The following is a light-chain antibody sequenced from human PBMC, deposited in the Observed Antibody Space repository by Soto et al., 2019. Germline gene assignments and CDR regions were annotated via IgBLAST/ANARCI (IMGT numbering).Light chain of an antibody. J-gene: IGLJ1*01. CDR3: ASYAGSNKV. CDR2: EGN. Sequence: QSALTQPASVSESPGQSISISCSGTRNDVGTYNLVSWYQQLPGKAPKLIIYEGNKRPSGVSNRFSGSRSGNTASLTISGLQPEDEADYYCASYAGSNKVFGTGTKLTVL. CDR1: RNDVGTYNL. V-gene: IGLV2-23*01.